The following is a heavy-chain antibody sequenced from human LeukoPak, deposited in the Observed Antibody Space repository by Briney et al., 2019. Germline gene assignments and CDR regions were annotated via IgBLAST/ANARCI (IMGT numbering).Heavy chain of an antibody. Sequence: SETLSLTCTVSGGSISSYYWSWIRQPPGKGLEWIGYIYYSGSTNYNPSLKSRVTISVDTSKNQFSLKLSSVTAADTAVYYCARDPKPYYYDSSGYYYDSWGQGTLVTVSS. CDR2: IYYSGST. CDR3: ARDPKPYYYDSSGYYYDS. D-gene: IGHD3-22*01. J-gene: IGHJ4*02. V-gene: IGHV4-59*12. CDR1: GGSISSYY.